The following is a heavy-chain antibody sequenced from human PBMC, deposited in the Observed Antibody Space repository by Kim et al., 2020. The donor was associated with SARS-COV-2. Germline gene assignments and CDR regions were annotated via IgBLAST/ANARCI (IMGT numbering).Heavy chain of an antibody. D-gene: IGHD2-2*01. CDR3: VREDVPGDC. V-gene: IGHV3-7*03. J-gene: IGHJ4*02. CDR1: GFMFSTFG. CDR2: IKRAGSAK. Sequence: GGSLRLSCAASGFMFSTFGMSWVRQAPGKGLEWVASIKRAGSAKYYVDSVKGRFTISRDNAKNSVYLQMNSLRAEDTAVYYCVREDVPGDCWGQGALVTVSS.